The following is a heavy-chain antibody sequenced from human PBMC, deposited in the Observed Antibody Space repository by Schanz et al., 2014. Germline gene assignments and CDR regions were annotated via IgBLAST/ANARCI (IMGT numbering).Heavy chain of an antibody. V-gene: IGHV3-23*04. Sequence: EVQVVESGGGLVQPGGSLRLSCEASGFTLTSYALTWVRQAPGKGLEWVAGISGSGGSTDYADSVKGRFIIPRDNSKTELYLHMNSLRAEDPAVYYCAKIRYDSSGYYLPYYGMDVWGQGPTVIVSS. J-gene: IGHJ6*02. CDR3: AKIRYDSSGYYLPYYGMDV. CDR2: ISGSGGST. CDR1: GFTLTSYA. D-gene: IGHD3-22*01.